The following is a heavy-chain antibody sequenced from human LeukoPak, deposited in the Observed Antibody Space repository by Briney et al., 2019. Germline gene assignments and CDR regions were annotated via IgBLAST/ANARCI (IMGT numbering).Heavy chain of an antibody. CDR1: GYSFTSYD. D-gene: IGHD1-1*01. CDR3: ARGIGTFFY. CDR2: MNPHSGNT. Sequence: ASVKVACNAAGYSFTSYDINWVRHATGQGLEWMGWMNPHSGNTGYAQKFQGRVTMTRNTSISTAYMELSSLRSEDTAVYYCARGIGTFFYWGQGTLVTVSS. J-gene: IGHJ4*02. V-gene: IGHV1-8*01.